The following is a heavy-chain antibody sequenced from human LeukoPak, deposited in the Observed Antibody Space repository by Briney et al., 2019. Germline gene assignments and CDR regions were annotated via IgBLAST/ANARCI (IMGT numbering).Heavy chain of an antibody. Sequence: GASVKVPCKASGYGFSTYDMSWVRQAPGQGLELMGWISTGNGNTKYAQHFQGRVTLTTDTSTSTAYMELWSLRSDDTAVYYCARDDSGSVPYWGQGTLVTVSS. J-gene: IGHJ4*02. V-gene: IGHV1-18*01. CDR2: ISTGNGNT. D-gene: IGHD3-22*01. CDR3: ARDDSGSVPY. CDR1: GYGFSTYD.